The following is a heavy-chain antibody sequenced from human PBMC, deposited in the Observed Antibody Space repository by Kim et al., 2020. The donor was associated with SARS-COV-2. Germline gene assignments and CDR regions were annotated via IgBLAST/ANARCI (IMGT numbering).Heavy chain of an antibody. V-gene: IGHV3-11*01. Sequence: GSSTEYAASVNGRFTIARANAKKSLSLQMNRLTPEDTAVYYCVREPASWGQGTLVTVSS. CDR3: VREPAS. CDR2: GSST. J-gene: IGHJ5*02.